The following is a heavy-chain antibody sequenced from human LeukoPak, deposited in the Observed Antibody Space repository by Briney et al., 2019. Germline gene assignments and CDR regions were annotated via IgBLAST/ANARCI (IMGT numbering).Heavy chain of an antibody. CDR2: IYSGGST. CDR3: AKDCNAVTRSYFDY. D-gene: IGHD4-17*01. CDR1: GFSVTNND. V-gene: IGHV3-53*01. Sequence: GGSLRLSCAASGFSVTNNDMSWVRQGPGKGLEWVSVIYSGGSTYYADSVKGRFTISRDNSKNTLSLQMNSLRAEDTAVYYCAKDCNAVTRSYFDYWGQGTLVTVSS. J-gene: IGHJ4*02.